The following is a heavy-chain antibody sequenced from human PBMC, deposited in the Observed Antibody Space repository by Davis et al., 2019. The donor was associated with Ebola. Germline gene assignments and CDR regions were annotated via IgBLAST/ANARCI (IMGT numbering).Heavy chain of an antibody. CDR2: INAGNGNT. V-gene: IGHV1-3*01. CDR3: ARFSGMDV. Sequence: GESLKISCKGSGYSFTSYGISWVRQAPGQGLEWMGWINAGNGNTKYSQKFQGRVTITRDTSASTAYMELSSLRSEDTAVYYCARFSGMDVWGQGTTVTVSS. CDR1: GYSFTSYG. J-gene: IGHJ6*02.